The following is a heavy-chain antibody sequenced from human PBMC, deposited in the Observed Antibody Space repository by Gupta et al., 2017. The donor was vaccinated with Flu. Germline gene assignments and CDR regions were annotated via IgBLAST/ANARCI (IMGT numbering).Heavy chain of an antibody. V-gene: IGHV3-33*08. D-gene: IGHD2/OR15-2a*01. CDR3: ALDLAQFLYYFDY. CDR1: GFTFSSYG. CDR2: IWYDGSNK. Sequence: QVQLVESGGGVVQPGGSLRLSCAASGFTFSSYGMHWVRQAPGKGLEWVAVIWYDGSNKYEAYVVKGRFTISSDNAKYTMYLQINRMGEDDAAVYCCALDLAQFLYYFDYWGQGTLVTVAS. J-gene: IGHJ4*02.